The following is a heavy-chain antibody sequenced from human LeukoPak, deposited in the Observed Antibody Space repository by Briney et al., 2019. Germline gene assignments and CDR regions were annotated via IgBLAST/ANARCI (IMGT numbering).Heavy chain of an antibody. D-gene: IGHD3-9*01. CDR1: GFTFSYYY. J-gene: IGHJ4*02. CDR2: ISTTGDTI. V-gene: IGHV3-11*04. CDR3: AKERVDWRYFDY. Sequence: GSLRLSCAASGFTFSYYYMSWIRQAPGKGLEWISYISTTGDTIYYGDSVKGRFTISRDNSKNTLYLQMNSLRAEDTAVYYCAKERVDWRYFDYWGQGTLVTVSS.